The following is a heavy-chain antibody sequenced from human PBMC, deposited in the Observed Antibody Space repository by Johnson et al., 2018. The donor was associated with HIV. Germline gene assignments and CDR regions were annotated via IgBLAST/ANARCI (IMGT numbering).Heavy chain of an antibody. CDR2: ISGSGGST. CDR1: GFTVSSNY. V-gene: IGHV3-23*04. CDR3: AKDPIVLVVYAISAFDI. D-gene: IGHD2-8*02. Sequence: VQLVESGGGLIQPGGSLRLSCAASGFTVSSNYMTWVRQAPGKGLEWVSVISGSGGSTYYADSVKGRFTISRDNSKNTLYLQMNGLRAEDTAVYYCAKDPIVLVVYAISAFDIWGQGTMVTVSS. J-gene: IGHJ3*02.